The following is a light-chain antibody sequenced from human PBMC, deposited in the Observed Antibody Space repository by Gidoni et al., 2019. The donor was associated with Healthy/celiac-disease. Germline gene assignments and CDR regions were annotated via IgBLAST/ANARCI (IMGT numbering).Light chain of an antibody. CDR2: EFS. J-gene: IGLJ2*01. V-gene: IGLV2-23*02. CDR3: CSYAGSSTVV. Sequence: QSALTQPASVSGSPGQSITISCPGTSSDVGSYNLVSWYQQHPGKAPKLMIYEFSKRPSGVSNRFSGSKSGNTASLTISGLQAEDEADYYCCSYAGSSTVVFGGGTKLTVL. CDR1: SSDVGSYNL.